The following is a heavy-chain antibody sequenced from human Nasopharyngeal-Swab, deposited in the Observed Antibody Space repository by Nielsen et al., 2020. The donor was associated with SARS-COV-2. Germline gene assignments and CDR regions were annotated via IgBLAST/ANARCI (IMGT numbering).Heavy chain of an antibody. CDR1: RFHFSRRP. V-gene: IGHV3-30*03. J-gene: IGHJ4*02. CDR3: ASLRADTPDFAY. Sequence: SCVGSRFHFSRRPMHWVRQAPGKGLEWVTVISSDGSDKQYVDSVKGRFTISRDNSKNTLYLQVKSLRADDTGVYYCASLRADTPDFAYLGQGTLVTVSS. D-gene: IGHD2-15*01. CDR2: ISSDGSDK.